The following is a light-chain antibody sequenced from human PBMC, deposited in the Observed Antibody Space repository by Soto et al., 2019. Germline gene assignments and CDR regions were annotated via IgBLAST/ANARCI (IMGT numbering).Light chain of an antibody. V-gene: IGLV2-14*01. CDR2: DVG. J-gene: IGLJ1*01. CDR1: SSDVGDFNY. Sequence: QSVLTQPASVSGSPGQSITISCTGTSSDVGDFNYVSWYPQHPGKAPKLMIYDVGNRPSGVSIRFSGSKSGSTASLTISGLQAEYEADYYCSSFSSSTTRVFGPGTKVSVL. CDR3: SSFSSSTTRV.